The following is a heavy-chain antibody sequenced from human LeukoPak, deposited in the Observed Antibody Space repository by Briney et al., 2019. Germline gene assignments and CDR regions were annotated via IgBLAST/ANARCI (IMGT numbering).Heavy chain of an antibody. V-gene: IGHV3-64D*06. CDR3: VKGGYDYVWGSPPGY. J-gene: IGHJ4*02. CDR2: ISSNGGST. Sequence: GRSLRLSCSASGFTFSSYAMHWVRQAPGKGLEYVSAISSNGGSTYYADSVKGRFTISRDNSKNTLYLQMSSLRAEDTAVYYCVKGGYDYVWGSPPGYWGQGTLVTVSS. CDR1: GFTFSSYA. D-gene: IGHD3-16*01.